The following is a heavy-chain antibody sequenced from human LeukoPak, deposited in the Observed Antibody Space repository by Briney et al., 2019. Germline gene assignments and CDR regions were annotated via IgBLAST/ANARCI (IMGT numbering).Heavy chain of an antibody. D-gene: IGHD4-17*01. CDR2: IDTAGDT. J-gene: IGHJ2*01. V-gene: IGHV3-13*01. Sequence: GGSLRLSCAASGFTFSNYDMHWVRQATGEGLEWVSAIDTAGDTYYPGSVRGRFTISRENAENSLYLQMNSLRAGDTGVYYCARTTVTSGPYWYFDLWGRGTLVAVS. CDR1: GFTFSNYD. CDR3: ARTTVTSGPYWYFDL.